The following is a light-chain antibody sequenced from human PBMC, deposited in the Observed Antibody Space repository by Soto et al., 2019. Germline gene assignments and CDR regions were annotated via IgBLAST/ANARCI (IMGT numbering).Light chain of an antibody. J-gene: IGKJ5*01. V-gene: IGKV1-9*01. CDR1: QGISSY. CDR2: AAS. Sequence: DIPMTQSRSSLSASVGDRVTTTCRASQGISSYLAWYQQKPGKAPKLLVYAASTLQSGVPSRFSGSGSGTDFTLTISSLQTEDFATYYCQQLNSYPKATFGQGTRLEIK. CDR3: QQLNSYPKAT.